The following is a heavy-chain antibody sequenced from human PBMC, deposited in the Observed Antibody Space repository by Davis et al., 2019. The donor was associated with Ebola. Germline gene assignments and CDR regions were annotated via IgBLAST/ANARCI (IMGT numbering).Heavy chain of an antibody. CDR1: GFTFSSYW. D-gene: IGHD3-3*01. CDR2: IKQDGSEK. Sequence: GESLKISCAASGFTFSSYWMSWVRQAPGKGLEWVANIKQDGSEKYYVDSVKGRFTISRDNAKNSLYLQMNSLRAEDTAVYYCARFHGGYDFWSGYYYYYYYGMDVWGQGTTVTVSS. V-gene: IGHV3-7*03. CDR3: ARFHGGYDFWSGYYYYYYYGMDV. J-gene: IGHJ6*02.